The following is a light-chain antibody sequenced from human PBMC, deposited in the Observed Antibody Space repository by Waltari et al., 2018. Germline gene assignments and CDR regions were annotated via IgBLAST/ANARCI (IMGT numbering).Light chain of an antibody. CDR2: ENS. CDR1: DIGYKS. Sequence: SYVLTQPPSASVAPGQTARITCEGTDIGYKSVHWYHQRPGQAPVLVLHENSDRPSGIPERISGSNSVNMATLSISRVEAGDEADYYCQVWDSRSDHVVFGGGT. J-gene: IGLJ2*01. V-gene: IGLV3-21*02. CDR3: QVWDSRSDHVV.